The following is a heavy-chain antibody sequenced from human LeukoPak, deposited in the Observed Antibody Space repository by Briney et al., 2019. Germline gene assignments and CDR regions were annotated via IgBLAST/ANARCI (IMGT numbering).Heavy chain of an antibody. V-gene: IGHV4-59*01. CDR3: ASGRDGYNLS. CDR2: IYYSGST. J-gene: IGHJ5*02. D-gene: IGHD5-24*01. Sequence: PETLSLTSTASVASIISYNWAWIRKPPGKGLEWIVYIYYSGSTNYNPSLRSRVTISVDTSKNQFSLKLSSATAADTAVYYCASGRDGYNLSSGQGILVTVSS. CDR1: VASIISYN.